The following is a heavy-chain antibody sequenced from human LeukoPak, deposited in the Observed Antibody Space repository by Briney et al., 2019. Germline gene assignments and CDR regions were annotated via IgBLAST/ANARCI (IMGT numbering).Heavy chain of an antibody. Sequence: ASVKVSCKASGYTFRGYYMYWVRQAPGQGLEWMGWINPNSGGTNYAQKFQGRVTVTRDTSISTAYMEVSRLRSDDTAMYYCARNIWFGESSDAFDIWGQGTMVTVSS. CDR2: INPNSGGT. D-gene: IGHD3-10*01. J-gene: IGHJ3*02. V-gene: IGHV1-2*02. CDR1: GYTFRGYY. CDR3: ARNIWFGESSDAFDI.